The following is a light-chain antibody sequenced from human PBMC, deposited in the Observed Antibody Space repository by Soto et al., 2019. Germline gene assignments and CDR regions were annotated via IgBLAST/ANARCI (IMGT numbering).Light chain of an antibody. CDR3: QPYNNWPLT. J-gene: IGKJ4*01. V-gene: IGKV3-15*01. CDR1: QSVKTF. Sequence: EIVLTQSPATLSLSPGQRATLSCRASQSVKTFLVWYQHRPGQAPRVLIYDTSTRATGVPTRFSGSRSGAEFTLTINSLQSEDFAVYYCQPYNNWPLTFGEGTKVDI. CDR2: DTS.